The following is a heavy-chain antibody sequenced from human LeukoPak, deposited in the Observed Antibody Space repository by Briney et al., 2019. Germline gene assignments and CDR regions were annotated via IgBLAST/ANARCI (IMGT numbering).Heavy chain of an antibody. V-gene: IGHV4-34*01. D-gene: IGHD3-9*01. Sequence: SETLSLTCAVYGDSFSGYYWSWIRQPPGKGLEWIAEINHRGTTHYNPSLKSRVTISVDTSKNQFSLKLSSVTAADTAVYYCARGDILTGYYYDAFDIWGQGTMVTVSS. J-gene: IGHJ3*02. CDR1: GDSFSGYY. CDR2: INHRGTT. CDR3: ARGDILTGYYYDAFDI.